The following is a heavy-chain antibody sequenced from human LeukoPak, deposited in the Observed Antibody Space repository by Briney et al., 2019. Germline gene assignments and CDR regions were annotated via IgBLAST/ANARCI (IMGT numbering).Heavy chain of an antibody. CDR3: SGLLNYYFDY. CDR2: IRSKAYGGTT. Sequence: PGGSLRLSCAASGFTFSSYAMSWVRQAPGKGLEWVGFIRSKAYGGTTEYAASVKGRFTISRDDSKSIAYLQMNSLKTEDTAVYYCSGLLNYYFDYWGQGTLVTVSS. J-gene: IGHJ4*02. CDR1: GFTFSSYA. V-gene: IGHV3-49*04. D-gene: IGHD2-15*01.